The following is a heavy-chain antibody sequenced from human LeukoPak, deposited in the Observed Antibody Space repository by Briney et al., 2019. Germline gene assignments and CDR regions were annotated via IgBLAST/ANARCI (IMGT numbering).Heavy chain of an antibody. J-gene: IGHJ5*02. CDR1: GYTFTSYA. D-gene: IGHD2-2*01. V-gene: IGHV1-3*01. Sequence: AASVKVSFKASGYTFTSYAMHWVRQAPGQRLEWMGWINAGNGNTKYSQKFQGRVTITRDTSASTAYMELSSLRSEDTAVYYCARVIVVVPAAYFDPWGQGTLVTVSS. CDR3: ARVIVVVPAAYFDP. CDR2: INAGNGNT.